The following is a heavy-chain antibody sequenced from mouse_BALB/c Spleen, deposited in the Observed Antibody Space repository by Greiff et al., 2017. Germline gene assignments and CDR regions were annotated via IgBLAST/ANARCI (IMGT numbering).Heavy chain of an antibody. CDR3: ARRGAYYRYDGGFDY. J-gene: IGHJ2*01. V-gene: IGHV1S81*02. CDR2: INPSNGRT. Sequence: QVQLQQPGAELVKPGASVKLSCKASGYTFTSYWMHWVKQRPGQGLEWIGEINPSNGRTNYNEKFKSKATLTVDKSSSTAYMQLSSLTSEDSAVYYCARRGAYYRYDGGFDYWGQGTTLTVSS. CDR1: GYTFTSYW. D-gene: IGHD2-14*01.